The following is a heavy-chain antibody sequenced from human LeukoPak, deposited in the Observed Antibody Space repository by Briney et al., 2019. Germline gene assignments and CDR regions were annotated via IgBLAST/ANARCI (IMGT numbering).Heavy chain of an antibody. CDR2: SDPKDKT. Sequence: GASVKVSCKVSGRTLSQFSLQWVRQVPGKGLEWMGGSDPKDKTFYAQNFQGRVTLTEVTSTDTAYMELSSLIFGDTAVYYCAIRRLAVASAPFDHWGQGTLVTVSS. J-gene: IGHJ5*02. V-gene: IGHV1-24*01. CDR1: GRTLSQFS. CDR3: AIRRLAVASAPFDH. D-gene: IGHD6-19*01.